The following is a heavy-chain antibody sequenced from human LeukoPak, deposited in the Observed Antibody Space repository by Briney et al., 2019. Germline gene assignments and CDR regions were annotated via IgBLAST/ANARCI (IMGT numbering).Heavy chain of an antibody. CDR1: GYTFTGYY. D-gene: IGHD3-9*01. J-gene: IGHJ4*02. CDR2: INPNSGGT. Sequence: ASVKVSCKASGYTFTGYYMHWVRQAPGQGLEWMGWINPNSGGTNYAQKFQGRVTMTRDTSISTAYMELSRLRSDDTAVYYCARTYYDILTGHTALGYWGQGTLVTVSS. CDR3: ARTYYDILTGHTALGY. V-gene: IGHV1-2*02.